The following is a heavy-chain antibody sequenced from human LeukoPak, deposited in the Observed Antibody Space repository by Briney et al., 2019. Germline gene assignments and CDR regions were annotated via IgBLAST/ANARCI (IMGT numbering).Heavy chain of an antibody. CDR3: ATDPAYCGGDCYWVY. CDR2: FDPEDGET. D-gene: IGHD2-21*01. J-gene: IGHJ4*02. Sequence: ASVKVSCKVSGYTLTELSMRWVRQAPGKGLEWMGGFDPEDGETIYAQKFQGRVTMTEDTSTDTAYMELSSLRSEDTAVYYCATDPAYCGGDCYWVYWGQGNLVTVSS. CDR1: GYTLTELS. V-gene: IGHV1-24*01.